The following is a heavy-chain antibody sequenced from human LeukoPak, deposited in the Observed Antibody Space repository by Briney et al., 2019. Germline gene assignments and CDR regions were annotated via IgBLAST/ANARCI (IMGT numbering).Heavy chain of an antibody. D-gene: IGHD4-17*01. CDR2: ISAYNGNT. CDR3: ARSRGDYFYYYYYYMDV. J-gene: IGHJ6*03. CDR1: GYTFTGYY. Sequence: ASVKVSCKASGYTFTGYYMHWVRQAPGQGLEWMGWISAYNGNTNYAQKLQGRVTMTTDTSTSTAYMELRSLRSDDTAVYYCARSRGDYFYYYYYYMDVWGKGTTVTISS. V-gene: IGHV1-18*04.